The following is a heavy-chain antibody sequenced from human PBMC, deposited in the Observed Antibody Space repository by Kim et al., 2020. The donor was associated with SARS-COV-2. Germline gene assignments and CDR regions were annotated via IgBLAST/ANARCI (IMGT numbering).Heavy chain of an antibody. V-gene: IGHV3-9*01. CDR2: ISWNSGSI. CDR3: AKGSGYSYGYYGMDV. D-gene: IGHD5-18*01. CDR1: GFTFDDYA. J-gene: IGHJ6*02. Sequence: GGSLRLSCAASGFTFDDYAMNWVRQAPGKGLEWVSGISWNSGSIGYADSVKGRFTISRDNAKNSLYLQMNSLRAEDTALYYCAKGSGYSYGYYGMDVWGQGTTVTVSS.